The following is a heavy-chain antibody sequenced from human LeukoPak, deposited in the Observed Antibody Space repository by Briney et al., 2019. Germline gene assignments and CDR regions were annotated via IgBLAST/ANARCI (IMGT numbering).Heavy chain of an antibody. CDR2: IIPIFGTS. CDR3: AREGGLAAAGTNWFDT. J-gene: IGHJ5*02. V-gene: IGHV1-69*06. D-gene: IGHD6-13*01. Sequence: SVKVSCKASGGTFSSYAISWVRQAPGQGLEWMGGIIPIFGTSSYAQEFHDRVTITADKSTSTAYMELSSLRSEDTAVYYCAREGGLAAAGTNWFDTWGQGTLVTVSS. CDR1: GGTFSSYA.